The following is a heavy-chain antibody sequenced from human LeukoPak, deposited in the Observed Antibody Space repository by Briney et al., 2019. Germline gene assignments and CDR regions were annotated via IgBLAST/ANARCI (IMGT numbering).Heavy chain of an antibody. J-gene: IGHJ4*02. D-gene: IGHD1-14*01. CDR1: GFTVITND. CDR2: LYSDGNT. Sequence: PGESLRLFSAASGFTVITNDMTWINNAQRKRFDLSSVLYSDGNTKYADSVQGRFTISRYNSKNTLYLEMNSLSPDDTAVYYCARGVEPLAANTLAYWGQGTLVTVSS. V-gene: IGHV3-53*01. CDR3: ARGVEPLAANTLAY.